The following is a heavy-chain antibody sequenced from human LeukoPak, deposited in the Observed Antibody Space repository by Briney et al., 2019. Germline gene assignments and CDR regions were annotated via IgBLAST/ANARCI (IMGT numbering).Heavy chain of an antibody. V-gene: IGHV3-21*04. CDR1: GFTFSSYS. CDR3: AKDLSTFLTTGWYFDL. J-gene: IGHJ2*01. CDR2: ISTSSSYI. D-gene: IGHD4-17*01. Sequence: PGGSLRLSCAAYGFTFSSYSMNWVRQAPGEGLEWVSFISTSSSYIYYADSVKGRFTISRDNSKSTLYLQMSSLRAVDTAIYYCAKDLSTFLTTGWYFDLWGRGTLVTVSS.